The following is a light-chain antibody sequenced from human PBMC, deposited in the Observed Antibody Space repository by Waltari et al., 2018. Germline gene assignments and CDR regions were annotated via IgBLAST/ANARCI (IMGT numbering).Light chain of an antibody. CDR1: QTLTSN. J-gene: IGKJ2*01. V-gene: IGKV3-15*01. Sequence: EIVMTQSPATLSVSPGERATLSCRASQTLTSNFAWSQQKPGQAPRLLIYGASSRATGIPARFSGSGSGTQFTLTISNLQSEDFVVYYCQQYNNRPYTFGQGTKLEIK. CDR2: GAS. CDR3: QQYNNRPYT.